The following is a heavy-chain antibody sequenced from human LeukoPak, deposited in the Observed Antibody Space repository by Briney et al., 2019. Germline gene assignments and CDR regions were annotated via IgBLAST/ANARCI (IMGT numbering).Heavy chain of an antibody. Sequence: SETLSLTCTVSGGSISSGSYYWSWIRQPAGKGLEWIGRIYTSGSTNYNPSLKSRVTISVDTSKNQFSLTPSSVTAADTAVCYCARLESAAAGNRWFDPWGQGILVTVSS. CDR1: GGSISSGSYY. CDR2: IYTSGST. D-gene: IGHD6-13*01. CDR3: ARLESAAAGNRWFDP. V-gene: IGHV4-61*02. J-gene: IGHJ5*02.